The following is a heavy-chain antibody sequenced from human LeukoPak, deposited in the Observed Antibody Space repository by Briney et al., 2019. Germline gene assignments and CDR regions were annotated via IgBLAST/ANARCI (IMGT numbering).Heavy chain of an antibody. CDR2: LKLDGSEK. V-gene: IGHV3-7*03. Sequence: AGSLTLSCVASGFTFGKYWLIWVRQAPGMEREWVANLKLDGSEKEYVDSGKGRMTINRDNTKNSQYLQMYSLRAEDTAVFYCVRDPDDTWSRRTNFASWGQGTLVIVSS. CDR1: GFTFGKYW. CDR3: VRDPDDTWSRRTNFAS. D-gene: IGHD3-3*01. J-gene: IGHJ4*02.